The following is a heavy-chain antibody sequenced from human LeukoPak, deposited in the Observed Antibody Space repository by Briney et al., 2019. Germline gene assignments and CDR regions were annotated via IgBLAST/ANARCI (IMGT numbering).Heavy chain of an antibody. CDR2: IKAYGGAI. Sequence: GGSLRLSCAAPGFSFGTTWLSWVRQAPGEGLEWVGRIKAYGGAIDYAAPVRGRFTISRDDSKNMLYLQMNSLKTEDTAVYYCATDAGYCSGATCYARFDYWGQGTLVTVSS. J-gene: IGHJ4*02. D-gene: IGHD2-15*01. V-gene: IGHV3-15*01. CDR1: GFSFGTTW. CDR3: ATDAGYCSGATCYARFDY.